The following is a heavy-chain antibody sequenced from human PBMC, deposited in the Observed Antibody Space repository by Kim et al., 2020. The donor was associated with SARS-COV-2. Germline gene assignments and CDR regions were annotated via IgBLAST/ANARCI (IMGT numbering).Heavy chain of an antibody. Sequence: SETLSLTCAVYGGSFSGYYWSWIRQPPGKGLEWIGEINHSGSTNYNPSLKSRVTISVDTSKNQFSLKLSSVTAADTAVYYCARGRSGSIAVARNYFDYWGQGTLVTVSS. D-gene: IGHD6-19*01. CDR3: ARGRSGSIAVARNYFDY. CDR1: GGSFSGYY. V-gene: IGHV4-34*01. CDR2: INHSGST. J-gene: IGHJ4*02.